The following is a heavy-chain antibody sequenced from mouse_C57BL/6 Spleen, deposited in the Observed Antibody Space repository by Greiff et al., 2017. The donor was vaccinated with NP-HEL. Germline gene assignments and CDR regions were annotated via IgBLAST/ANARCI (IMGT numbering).Heavy chain of an antibody. V-gene: IGHV1-5*01. Sequence: EVQLQQSGTVLARPGASVKMSCKTSGYTFTSYWMHWVKQRPGQGLEWIGAIYPGNSDTSYNQKFKGKAKLTAVTSASTAYMELSSLTNEDSAVYYCTRGGYSNYAWFAYWGQGTLVTVSA. CDR3: TRGGYSNYAWFAY. D-gene: IGHD2-5*01. CDR2: IYPGNSDT. J-gene: IGHJ3*01. CDR1: GYTFTSYW.